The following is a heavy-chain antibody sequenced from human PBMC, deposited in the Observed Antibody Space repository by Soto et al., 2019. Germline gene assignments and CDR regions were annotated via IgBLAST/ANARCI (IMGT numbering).Heavy chain of an antibody. J-gene: IGHJ6*02. CDR2: IYYSGST. CDR1: GGSISSGGYY. CDR3: ARGIAARPVYYYYGMDV. Sequence: PSETLSLACTVSGGSISSGGYYCSWIRQQPGKGWEWIGYIYYSGSTYYNPSLKSRFTISVDTSKNQFSLKMSSVTAADTAVYYCARGIAARPVYYYYGMDVWGQGTTVTVSS. D-gene: IGHD6-6*01. V-gene: IGHV4-31*03.